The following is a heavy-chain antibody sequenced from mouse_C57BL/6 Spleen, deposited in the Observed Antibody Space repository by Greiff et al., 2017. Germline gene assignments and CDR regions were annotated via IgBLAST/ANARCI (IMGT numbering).Heavy chain of an antibody. CDR2: INPSTGGT. Sequence: VQLQQSGPELVKPGASVKISCKASGYSFTGYYMNWVKQSPGKSLEWIGEINPSTGGTTYNQKFKAKATLTVDKSSSTAYMQLKSLTSEDSAVYYCAHDDCGAWFAYWGQGTLVTVSA. CDR3: AHDDCGAWFAY. D-gene: IGHD2-4*01. V-gene: IGHV1-42*01. CDR1: GYSFTGYY. J-gene: IGHJ3*01.